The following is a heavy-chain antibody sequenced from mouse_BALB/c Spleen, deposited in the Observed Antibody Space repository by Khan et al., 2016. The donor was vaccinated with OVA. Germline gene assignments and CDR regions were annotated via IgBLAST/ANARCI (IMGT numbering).Heavy chain of an antibody. V-gene: IGHV1S136*01. D-gene: IGHD1-1*01. CDR1: GYTFTNYI. Sequence: VQLQQPGPELVKPGASVKMSCKASGYTFTNYIIHWVKQKPGQGLEWIGYINPYNDGAKYNDKFKDKATLTSDKSSSTASMELSGLTSEDSAVYYCARDYGSRFWFAYWGQGTLVTVSA. CDR2: INPYNDGA. J-gene: IGHJ3*01. CDR3: ARDYGSRFWFAY.